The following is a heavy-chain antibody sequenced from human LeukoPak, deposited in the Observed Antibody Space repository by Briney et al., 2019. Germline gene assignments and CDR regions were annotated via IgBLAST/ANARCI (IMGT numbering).Heavy chain of an antibody. CDR2: IYATGST. V-gene: IGHV4-4*09. Sequence: KSSETLSLTCTVSGGSISSYYWSWIRQPPGKGLEWIGYIYATGSTNYNPSLKSRVTISVDTPKNQFSLNLRSVTAADTAVYYCARHGSVRSPLGPWGQGTLVTVSS. J-gene: IGHJ5*02. CDR3: ARHGSVRSPLGP. CDR1: GGSISSYY. D-gene: IGHD3-10*01.